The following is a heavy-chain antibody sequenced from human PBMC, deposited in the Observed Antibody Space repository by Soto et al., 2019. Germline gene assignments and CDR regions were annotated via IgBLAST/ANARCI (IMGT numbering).Heavy chain of an antibody. J-gene: IGHJ4*02. D-gene: IGHD6-19*01. V-gene: IGHV2-5*02. CDR2: IYWDEDK. CDR1: GFSLTTSGVG. CDR3: AHDSSGLYGFDY. Sequence: QITLKESGPTLVKPTQTLTLTCTFSGFSLTTSGVGVGWIRQPPGKALEWLALIYWDEDKRYSPSLKNRLTLAKDTSKNQVVLIMTNVDPLDTATYYCAHDSSGLYGFDYWGQGTLGTVSS.